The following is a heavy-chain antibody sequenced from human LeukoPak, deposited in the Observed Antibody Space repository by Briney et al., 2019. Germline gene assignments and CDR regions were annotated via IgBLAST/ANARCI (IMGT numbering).Heavy chain of an antibody. CDR3: AKPLYYYGSGSYYNFDY. D-gene: IGHD3-10*01. J-gene: IGHJ4*02. CDR1: GFIFSSYV. CDR2: ITGSGGST. V-gene: IGHV3-23*01. Sequence: PGGSLRLSCVASGFIFSSYVMSWVRQAPGKGLEWVSAITGSGGSTYYADSVKGRFTISRDNSKNTLYLQMNSLRAEDTAVYYCAKPLYYYGSGSYYNFDYWGQGTLVTVSS.